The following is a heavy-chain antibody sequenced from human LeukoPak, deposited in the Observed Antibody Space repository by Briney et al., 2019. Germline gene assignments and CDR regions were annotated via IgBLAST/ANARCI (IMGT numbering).Heavy chain of an antibody. D-gene: IGHD3-10*01. CDR3: ARHGNQDSRSYPLDY. Sequence: SETLSLTCTVSGGSISSGGYYWSWIRQHPGKGLEWIGYIYYSGSTYYNPSLKSRVTVSIDTSKNQFSLMLTSVAAADTAVYYCARHGNQDSRSYPLDYWGQGILVTVSS. J-gene: IGHJ4*02. CDR1: GGSISSGGYY. CDR2: IYYSGST. V-gene: IGHV4-31*03.